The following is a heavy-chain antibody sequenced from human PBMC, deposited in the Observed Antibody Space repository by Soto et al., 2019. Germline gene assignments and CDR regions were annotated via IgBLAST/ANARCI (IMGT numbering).Heavy chain of an antibody. Sequence: SVKVSCKASGGTFSTFGISWVRQAPGQGLEWMGGIIPFFGTARYSQKFEDRITITADESTNTVYMDLRSLTSEDTAIYYCAKSAPMDAGDKYYYDFWGQGALVTAS. D-gene: IGHD4-17*01. J-gene: IGHJ4*02. V-gene: IGHV1-69*13. CDR1: GGTFSTFG. CDR3: AKSAPMDAGDKYYYDF. CDR2: IIPFFGTA.